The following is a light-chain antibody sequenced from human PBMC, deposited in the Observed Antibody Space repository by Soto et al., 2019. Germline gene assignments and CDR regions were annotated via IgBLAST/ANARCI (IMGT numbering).Light chain of an antibody. V-gene: IGLV2-14*03. CDR3: SSYRRSNTLV. Sequence: QSALTQPASVSGSPGQSITISCTGTKSDIYTYDYVSWHQQHPGKVPKLIIYDVSRRPSGVSNRFSGSKSGNTASLHISGLQAGDEADYYCSSYRRSNTLVFGTGTKVTVL. CDR2: DVS. CDR1: KSDIYTYDY. J-gene: IGLJ1*01.